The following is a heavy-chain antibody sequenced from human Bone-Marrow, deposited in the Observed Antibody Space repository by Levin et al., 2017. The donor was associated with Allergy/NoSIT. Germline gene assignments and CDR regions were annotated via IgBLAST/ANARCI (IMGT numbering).Heavy chain of an antibody. J-gene: IGHJ6*02. V-gene: IGHV1-18*01. CDR2: VSADSGNT. CDR3: ARGHFPYYYYGMDV. Sequence: TWVRQAPGQGLEWMGWVSADSGNTKYALNLQDRVTMTTDTATNTAYMELTSLRSDDTAIYYCARGHFPYYYYGMDVWGQGTTVVVSS.